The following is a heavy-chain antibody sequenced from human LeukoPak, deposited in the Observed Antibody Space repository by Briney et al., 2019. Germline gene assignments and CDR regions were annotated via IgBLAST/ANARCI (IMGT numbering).Heavy chain of an antibody. D-gene: IGHD5-12*01. J-gene: IGHJ4*02. CDR2: SYYSGSL. V-gene: IGHV4-39*01. CDR1: GGSISSSSDY. CDR3: ARPRGMVATEFDY. Sequence: SETLSLTCTVSGGSISSSSDYWGRIRQPPGKGVGWIGRSYYSGSLYCNPSLSIQLPISVDTSKNQSSLKLSSVTAADTAVYYCARPRGMVATEFDYWGQGTLVTVSS.